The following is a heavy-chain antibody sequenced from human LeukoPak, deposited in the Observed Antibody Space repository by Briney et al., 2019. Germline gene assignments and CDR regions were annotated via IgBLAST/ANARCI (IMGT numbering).Heavy chain of an antibody. J-gene: IGHJ4*02. CDR3: AKNQWELTD. CDR2: ISDTGGST. Sequence: GGSLRLSCAASGFTFNDYAMSWVRQAPGKGLEWVSGISDTGGSTYYADTVKGRSTISRDNSKNTLFLQMNSLRAEDTAVYSCAKNQWELTDWGQGTLVTVSS. V-gene: IGHV3-23*01. D-gene: IGHD1-26*01. CDR1: GFTFNDYA.